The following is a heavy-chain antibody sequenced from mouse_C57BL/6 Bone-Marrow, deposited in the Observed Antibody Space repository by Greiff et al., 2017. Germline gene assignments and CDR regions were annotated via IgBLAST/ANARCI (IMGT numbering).Heavy chain of an antibody. J-gene: IGHJ1*03. V-gene: IGHV1-9*01. Sequence: VQLQQSGAELMKPGASVKLSCKASGYTFTGYWIEWVKQRPGHGLEWIGKILPGSGNTNYNEKFKGKCTFTADKSSSTASMQRSSLTAEDAAIYYCARECDCSRFDDWGTGTTVTVSS. CDR1: GYTFTGYW. D-gene: IGHD1-1*01. CDR2: ILPGSGNT. CDR3: ARECDCSRFDD.